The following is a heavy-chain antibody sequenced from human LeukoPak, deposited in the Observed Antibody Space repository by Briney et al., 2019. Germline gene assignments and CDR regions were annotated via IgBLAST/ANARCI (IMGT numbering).Heavy chain of an antibody. CDR2: ISSSGSTI. J-gene: IGHJ6*03. CDR3: ARDYSLTTVTPSAPEDYYYMDV. Sequence: PGGSLRLSCAASGFTVSSNYMSWIRQAPGKGLEWVSYISSSGSTIYYADSVKGRFTISRDNAKNSLYLQMNSLRAEDTAVYYCARDYSLTTVTPSAPEDYYYMDVWGKGTTVTVSS. D-gene: IGHD4-11*01. CDR1: GFTVSSNY. V-gene: IGHV3-11*04.